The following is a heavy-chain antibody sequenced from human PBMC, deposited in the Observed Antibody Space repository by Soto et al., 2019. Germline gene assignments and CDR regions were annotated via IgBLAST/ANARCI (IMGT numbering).Heavy chain of an antibody. CDR3: ARAAFDTAMDPAFDY. J-gene: IGHJ4*02. CDR1: GYSFTSYW. CDR2: IYPGDSDT. D-gene: IGHD5-18*01. Sequence: GESLKISCKGSGYSFTSYWIGWVRQMPGKGLEWMGIIYPGDSDTRYSPSFQGQVTISADKSISTAYLQWSSLKASDTAMYYCARAAFDTAMDPAFDYWGQGTLVTVSS. V-gene: IGHV5-51*01.